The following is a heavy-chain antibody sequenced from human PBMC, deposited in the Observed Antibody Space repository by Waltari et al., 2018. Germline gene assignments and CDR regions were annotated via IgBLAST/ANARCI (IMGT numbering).Heavy chain of an antibody. CDR2: VWYDGSNI. Sequence: QDLLVESGGGVVQPGKSLRLSCAASGFVFRSSGMHWVRQAPGKGLEWVALVWYDGSNIEYGDSVKGRFTISRDNSKNTLYLQMTGLRAEDTAVYYCARDRTTGHSRDSYFDLWGQGTLVTVSS. CDR3: ARDRTTGHSRDSYFDL. D-gene: IGHD6-13*01. CDR1: GFVFRSSG. V-gene: IGHV3-33*01. J-gene: IGHJ4*02.